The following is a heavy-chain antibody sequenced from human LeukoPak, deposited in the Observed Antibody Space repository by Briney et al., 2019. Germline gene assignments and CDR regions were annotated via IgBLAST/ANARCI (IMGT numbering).Heavy chain of an antibody. CDR1: GFTFSSYA. CDR2: ISGSGGST. Sequence: GGSLRLSCAASGFTFSSYAMSWARQAPGKGLEWVSAISGSGGSTYYADSVKGRFTISRDNSKNTLYLQMNSLRAEDTAVYYCAKDPLVVVVAVDDYWGQGTLVTVSS. J-gene: IGHJ4*02. V-gene: IGHV3-23*01. D-gene: IGHD2-15*01. CDR3: AKDPLVVVVAVDDY.